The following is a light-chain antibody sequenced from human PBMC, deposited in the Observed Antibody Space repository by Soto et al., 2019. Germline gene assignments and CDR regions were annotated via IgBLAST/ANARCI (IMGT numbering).Light chain of an antibody. CDR1: SSDVAGYNY. CDR2: DVS. Sequence: QSALTQPASVSGSPGQSSTISCTGTSSDVAGYNYVSWYQQHPGKAPKLMIYDVSNRPSGVSNRFSGSKSGNTASLTISGLQAEDEADYYCSSYTSSSTPIFGGGTKLTVL. J-gene: IGLJ2*01. CDR3: SSYTSSSTPI. V-gene: IGLV2-14*01.